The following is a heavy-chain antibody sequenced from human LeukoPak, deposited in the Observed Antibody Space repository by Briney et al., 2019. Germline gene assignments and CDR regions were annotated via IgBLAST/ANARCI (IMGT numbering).Heavy chain of an antibody. CDR2: IYYSGST. D-gene: IGHD2-8*01. Sequence: SETLSLTCTVSGASISSYYWNWIRQPPGKGLEWIGYIYYSGSTNYNPSLKSRVTISVDTSKNQFSLKLSSVTAADTAVYYCARVGILYPGDYYYGMDVWGQGTTATVSS. V-gene: IGHV4-59*01. CDR1: GASISSYY. J-gene: IGHJ6*02. CDR3: ARVGILYPGDYYYGMDV.